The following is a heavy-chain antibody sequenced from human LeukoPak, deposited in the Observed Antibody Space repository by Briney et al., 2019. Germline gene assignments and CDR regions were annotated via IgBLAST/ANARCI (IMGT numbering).Heavy chain of an antibody. D-gene: IGHD2-15*01. Sequence: GGSLRLSCAASGFTFSSYGMHWVRQAPGKGLEWVAVIWYDGSNKYYADSVKGRFTTSRDNSKNTLYLQMNSLRAEDTAVYYCARDRIVPLYGMDVWGQGTTVTVSS. V-gene: IGHV3-33*01. CDR2: IWYDGSNK. CDR3: ARDRIVPLYGMDV. CDR1: GFTFSSYG. J-gene: IGHJ6*02.